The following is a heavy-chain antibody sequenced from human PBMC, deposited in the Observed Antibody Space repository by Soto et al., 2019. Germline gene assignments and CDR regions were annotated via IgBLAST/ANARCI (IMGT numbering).Heavy chain of an antibody. CDR3: ARRARPDFYYMDV. V-gene: IGHV3-64*01. CDR1: GFTLSGYA. J-gene: IGHJ6*03. CDR2: ISSNGVGT. Sequence: EVQLAESGGGLAQPGGSLRLSCAASGFTLSGYAMDRVRQAPGKGLEYVSGISSNGVGTYYANSVQGRFTISRDNSKNTVYLQMGSLRPEDTAVYYCARRARPDFYYMDVWGKGTTVTVSS. D-gene: IGHD6-6*01.